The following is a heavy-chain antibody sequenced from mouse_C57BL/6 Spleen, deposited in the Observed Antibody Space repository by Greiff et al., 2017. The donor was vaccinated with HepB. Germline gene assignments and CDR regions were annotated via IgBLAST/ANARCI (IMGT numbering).Heavy chain of an antibody. CDR2: INPYNGGT. J-gene: IGHJ3*01. V-gene: IGHV1-19*01. CDR3: ARDDYDEGAWFAY. Sequence: VQLQQSGPVLVKPGASVKMSCKASGYTFTDYYMNWVKQSHGKSLEWIGVINPYNGGTSYNQKFKGKATLTVDKSSSTAYMELNSLTSEDSAVYYCARDDYDEGAWFAYWGQGTLVTVSA. D-gene: IGHD2-4*01. CDR1: GYTFTDYY.